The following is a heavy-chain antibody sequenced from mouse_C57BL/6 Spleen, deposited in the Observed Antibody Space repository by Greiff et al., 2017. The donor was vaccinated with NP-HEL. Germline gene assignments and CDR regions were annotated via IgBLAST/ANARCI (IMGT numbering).Heavy chain of an antibody. J-gene: IGHJ1*03. CDR1: GYTFTSYG. CDR3: ARLYDDDGVGYFDV. Sequence: VQLQQSGPELVKPGASVKLSCKASGYTFTSYGINWVKQRPGQGLEWIGWIYPRDGSTKYNEKFKGKATLTVDTSSSTAYMELRSLTSEDSAVYFCARLYDDDGVGYFDVWGTGTTVTVSA. CDR2: IYPRDGST. D-gene: IGHD2-4*01. V-gene: IGHV1-85*01.